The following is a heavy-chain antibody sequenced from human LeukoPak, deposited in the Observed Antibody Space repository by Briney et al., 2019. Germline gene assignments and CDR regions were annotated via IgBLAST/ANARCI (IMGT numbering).Heavy chain of an antibody. J-gene: IGHJ3*02. D-gene: IGHD3-10*01. CDR1: GFTFSDYY. V-gene: IGHV3-11*04. CDR2: ISSGGSTI. Sequence: SGGSLRLSCAVSGFTFSDYYMSWIRQAPGKGLEWVSYISSGGSTISHADSVKGRFTISRDNAENSLYLQMNSLRAEDTAVYYCARAGRALLWFGELLGDAFDIWGQGTMVTVSS. CDR3: ARAGRALLWFGELLGDAFDI.